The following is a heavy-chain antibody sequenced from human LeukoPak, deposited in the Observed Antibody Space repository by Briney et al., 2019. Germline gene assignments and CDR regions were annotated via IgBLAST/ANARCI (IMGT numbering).Heavy chain of an antibody. CDR3: ARDGYQLLTFDY. Sequence: GASVKVSCKASGYTFTSYDINWVRQATGQGLEWMGWMNPNSGNTGYAQKFQGRVTMTRDTSTSTVYMELSSLRSEDTAVYYCARDGYQLLTFDYWGQGTLVTVSS. D-gene: IGHD2-2*01. J-gene: IGHJ4*02. CDR2: MNPNSGNT. V-gene: IGHV1-8*01. CDR1: GYTFTSYD.